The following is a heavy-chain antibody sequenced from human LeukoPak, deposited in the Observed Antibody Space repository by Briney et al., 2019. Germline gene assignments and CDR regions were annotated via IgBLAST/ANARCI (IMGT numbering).Heavy chain of an antibody. J-gene: IGHJ3*02. D-gene: IGHD4-23*01. CDR2: INAGNGNT. CDR1: GYTFTSYA. CDR3: ARSLTTVVTGTPNDAFDI. V-gene: IGHV1-3*03. Sequence: GASVKVSCKASGYTFTSYAMHWVRQAPGQRLEWMGWINAGNGNTKYSQEFQGRVTITRDTSASTAYMELSSLRAEDTAVYYCARSLTTVVTGTPNDAFDIWGQGTLVTVSS.